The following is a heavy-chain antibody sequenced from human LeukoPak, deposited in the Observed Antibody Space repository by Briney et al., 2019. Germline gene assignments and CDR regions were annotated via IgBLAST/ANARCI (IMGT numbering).Heavy chain of an antibody. CDR1: GFTFSNAW. CDR3: TTGANWVAVAGTRYDY. Sequence: GGSLRLSCAASGFTFSNAWMSWVRQAPGKGLEWVGRIKSKTDGGTTDYAAPVEGRFTISRDDSKNTLYLQMNSLKTEDTAVYYCTTGANWVAVAGTRYDYWGQGTLVTVSS. CDR2: IKSKTDGGTT. J-gene: IGHJ4*02. V-gene: IGHV3-15*01. D-gene: IGHD6-19*01.